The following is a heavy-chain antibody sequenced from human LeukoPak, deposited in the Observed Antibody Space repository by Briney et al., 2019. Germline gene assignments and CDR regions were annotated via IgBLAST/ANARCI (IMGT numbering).Heavy chain of an antibody. V-gene: IGHV3-21*01. Sequence: GGSLRLSCAASGFAFSSYSMNWVRPAPGKGLEWVASISNRSSYIYYADSVKGRFTISRDNAKNSLYLQMNSLRAEDTTVYYCARGRDWELPDYWGQGTLVTVSS. D-gene: IGHD1-26*01. CDR2: ISNRSSYI. J-gene: IGHJ4*02. CDR1: GFAFSSYS. CDR3: ARGRDWELPDY.